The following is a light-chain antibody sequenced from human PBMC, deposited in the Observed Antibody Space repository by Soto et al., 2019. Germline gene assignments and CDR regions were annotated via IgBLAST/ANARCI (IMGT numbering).Light chain of an antibody. V-gene: IGLV2-14*01. CDR1: NSDVGGNNY. Sequence: QSVLTQPASVSGSPGQSITISCTGTNSDVGGNNYVSWYQHHPGKAPKLMISEVNNRPSGVSNRFSGSKSDTSASLAITGLQAEDEADYYCQSFDNSLSGSRVFGTGTKVTVL. J-gene: IGLJ1*01. CDR2: EVN. CDR3: QSFDNSLSGSRV.